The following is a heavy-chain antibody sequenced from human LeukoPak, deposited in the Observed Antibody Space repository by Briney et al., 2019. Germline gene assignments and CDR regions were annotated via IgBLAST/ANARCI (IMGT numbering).Heavy chain of an antibody. V-gene: IGHV3-30*02. CDR1: GFTFSSYG. Sequence: PGGSLRLSCAASGFTFSSYGMHWVRQAPGKGLEWVAFIRYDGSNKYYADSVKGRFTISRDNSKNTLYLQMNSLRAEDTAVYYCAKDYRGYSYGSGPLSVDYWGQGTLVTVSS. CDR3: AKDYRGYSYGSGPLSVDY. J-gene: IGHJ4*02. D-gene: IGHD5-18*01. CDR2: IRYDGSNK.